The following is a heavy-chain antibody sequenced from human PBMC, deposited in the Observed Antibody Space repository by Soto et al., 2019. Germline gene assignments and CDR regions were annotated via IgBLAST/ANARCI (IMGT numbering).Heavy chain of an antibody. CDR3: VRDFR. Sequence: EVQLVESGGGLFQPGGSLRLSCEASGFTFTNLWIYWVRQTPEKGLGWVAGINGDGTITAYADSVKGRFTISRDNAKSTLYLQMNSLTIEDTALYYCVRDFRWGQGTLVTVSS. CDR2: INGDGTIT. J-gene: IGHJ1*01. CDR1: GFTFTNLW. V-gene: IGHV3-74*01.